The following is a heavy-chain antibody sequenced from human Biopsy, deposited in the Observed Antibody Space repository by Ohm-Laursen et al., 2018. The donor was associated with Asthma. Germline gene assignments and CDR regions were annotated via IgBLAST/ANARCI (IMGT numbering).Heavy chain of an antibody. V-gene: IGHV3-53*01. J-gene: IGHJ6*02. CDR1: GFSVSTKY. Sequence: SLRLSCTASGFSVSTKYMSWVRQAPGKGLEWVSLIYSGDNTYYAESVKGRFTISRDHSKLYLQMNSLRAEDTAVYHCARISRLGYNSLDYGMDVWGQGTTVTVSS. CDR3: ARISRLGYNSLDYGMDV. D-gene: IGHD5-24*01. CDR2: IYSGDNT.